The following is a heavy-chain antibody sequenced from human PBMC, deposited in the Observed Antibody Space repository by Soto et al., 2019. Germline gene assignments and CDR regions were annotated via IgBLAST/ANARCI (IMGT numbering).Heavy chain of an antibody. D-gene: IGHD6-6*01. J-gene: IGHJ6*02. CDR3: ASGRTRTARPSLRYYYYGLDV. CDR1: GGSFSGFY. V-gene: IGHV4-34*01. Sequence: SETLSLTCAVYGGSFSGFYWTWIRQPPGKGLEWIGEINHSGSTSYNPSLKSRVTIAVDTSKNQVSLRLIPVSAADTAVYYCASGRTRTARPSLRYYYYGLDVWGQGTTVTVSS. CDR2: INHSGST.